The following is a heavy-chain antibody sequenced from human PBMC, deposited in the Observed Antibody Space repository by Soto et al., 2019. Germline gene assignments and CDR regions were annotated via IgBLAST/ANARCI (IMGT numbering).Heavy chain of an antibody. CDR2: INHSGST. CDR3: ARRVQPGIAVSWYFDL. CDR1: GWSFSGYY. J-gene: IGHJ2*01. D-gene: IGHD6-19*01. Sequence: PSETLSLTCAVYGWSFSGYYWSWIRQPPGKGLEWTGEINHSGSTNYNPSLKSRVTISVDTSKNQFSLKLSSVTAADTAVYYCARRVQPGIAVSWYFDLWGRGTLVTVSS. V-gene: IGHV4-34*01.